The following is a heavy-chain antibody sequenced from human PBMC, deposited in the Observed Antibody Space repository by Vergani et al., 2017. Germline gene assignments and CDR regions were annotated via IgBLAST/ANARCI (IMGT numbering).Heavy chain of an antibody. CDR2: ISSSSSYI. J-gene: IGHJ4*02. CDR1: GFTFSSYS. CDR3: AILSYDTTPYLQGGYDC. D-gene: IGHD3-22*01. V-gene: IGHV3-21*01. Sequence: EVQLVESGGGLVKPGGSLRLSCAASGFTFSSYSMNWVRQAPGKGLEWVSSISSSSSYIYYADSVKGRFTISRDNAKNSLYLQMNSLRAEDTAVYYCAILSYDTTPYLQGGYDCWGQGTLVSVSS.